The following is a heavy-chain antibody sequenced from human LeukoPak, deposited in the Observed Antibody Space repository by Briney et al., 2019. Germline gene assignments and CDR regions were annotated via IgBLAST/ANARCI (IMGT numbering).Heavy chain of an antibody. V-gene: IGHV4-39*07. Sequence: PSETLSLTCTVSGGSISSSSYYWGWIRQPPGKGLEWIGSIYYSGSTYYNPSLKSRVTISVDTSKNQFSLKLSSVTAADTAVYYCARDRTGSGWYIEAFDIWGQGTMVTVSS. CDR2: IYYSGST. D-gene: IGHD6-19*01. CDR3: ARDRTGSGWYIEAFDI. CDR1: GGSISSSSYY. J-gene: IGHJ3*02.